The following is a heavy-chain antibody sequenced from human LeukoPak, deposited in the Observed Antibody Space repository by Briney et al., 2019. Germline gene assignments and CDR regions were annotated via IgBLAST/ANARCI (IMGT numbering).Heavy chain of an antibody. J-gene: IGHJ4*02. CDR3: ARVSNYDLVWIDY. V-gene: IGHV4-59*01. D-gene: IGHD4-11*01. Sequence: LRLSCAASGFTFSDYYMSWIRQPPGKGLEWIGYIYYSGSTNYNPSLKSRVTISVDTSKNQFSLKLSSVTAADTAVYYCARVSNYDLVWIDYWGQGTLVTVSS. CDR2: IYYSGST. CDR1: GFTFSDYY.